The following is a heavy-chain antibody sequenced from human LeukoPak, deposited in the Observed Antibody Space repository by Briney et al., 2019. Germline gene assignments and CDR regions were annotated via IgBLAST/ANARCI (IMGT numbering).Heavy chain of an antibody. CDR3: ARSTSSWGYMDV. J-gene: IGHJ6*03. Sequence: GASVKVSCKASGGTFSSYAISWVRQAPGQGLEWMGGIIPIFGTANYAQKFQGRVTITTDESTSTAYMELSSLRSEDTAVYYCARSTSSWGYMDVWGKGTTVTVSS. CDR2: IIPIFGTA. V-gene: IGHV1-69*05. D-gene: IGHD6-13*01. CDR1: GGTFSSYA.